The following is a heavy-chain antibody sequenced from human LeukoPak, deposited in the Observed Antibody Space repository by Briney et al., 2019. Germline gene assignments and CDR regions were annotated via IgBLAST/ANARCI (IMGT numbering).Heavy chain of an antibody. CDR3: ARGLGGRSYVWFDP. J-gene: IGHJ5*02. CDR1: ADTFSNYD. Sequence: ASVKVSCKASADTFSNYDIHWVRQAPGQGLEWMGKINPSGGSTSYTQKFQGRVTMTRDTSTSTVYMELSSLRSEDTAVYYCARGLGGRSYVWFDPWGQGTLVTVSS. D-gene: IGHD1-26*01. V-gene: IGHV1-46*01. CDR2: INPSGGST.